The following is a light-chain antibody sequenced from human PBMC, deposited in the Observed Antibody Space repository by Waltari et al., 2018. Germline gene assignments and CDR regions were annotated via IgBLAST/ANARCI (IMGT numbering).Light chain of an antibody. J-gene: IGLJ2*01. Sequence: SSELTQDPAVSVALGQTVRITCQGASLRTYYVSWFHQKPGQAPALVIYGKNNRPSGIPDRFSASSSGSTASLTLIGAQAEDEADCYCHSRDSSGNVLIGGGTKLTVV. CDR3: HSRDSSGNVL. V-gene: IGLV3-19*01. CDR2: GKN. CDR1: SLRTYY.